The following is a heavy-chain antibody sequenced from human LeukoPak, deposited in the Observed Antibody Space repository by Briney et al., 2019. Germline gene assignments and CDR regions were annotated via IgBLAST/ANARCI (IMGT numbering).Heavy chain of an antibody. CDR1: GFTFSSYS. J-gene: IGHJ6*03. Sequence: GGSLRLSCAASGFTFSSYSMNWVRQAPGKGLEWVSAISGSGGSAYYADSAKGRFTISRDNSKNTLYLQMNSLRAEDTAVYYCAKERWGIAARGYMDVWGKGTTVTVSS. CDR2: ISGSGGSA. D-gene: IGHD6-13*01. V-gene: IGHV3-23*01. CDR3: AKERWGIAARGYMDV.